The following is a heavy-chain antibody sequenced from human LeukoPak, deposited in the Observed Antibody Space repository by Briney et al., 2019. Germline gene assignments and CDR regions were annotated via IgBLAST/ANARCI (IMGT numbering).Heavy chain of an antibody. CDR2: IKQDGSEK. CDR3: ARKNGLDY. Sequence: GGSLRLSCAVSGFTFSSYWMSGVRQAPGKGLEWVANIKQDGSEKYYVDSVKGRFTISRDNAKNSLYLQMNSLRAEDTAVYYCARKNGLDYWGQGTLVTVSS. J-gene: IGHJ4*02. V-gene: IGHV3-7*01. CDR1: GFTFSSYW.